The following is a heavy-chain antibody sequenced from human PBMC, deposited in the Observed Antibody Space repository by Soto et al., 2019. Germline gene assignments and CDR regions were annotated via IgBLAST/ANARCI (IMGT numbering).Heavy chain of an antibody. Sequence: SETLSLTCTVSGGSISSSSYYWGWIRQPPGKGLEWIGSIYYSGSTYYNPSLKSRVTISVDTSKNQFSLKLSSVTAADTAVYYCARHQIGGWIQLWFFDYWGQGTLVTVSS. V-gene: IGHV4-39*01. CDR2: IYYSGST. CDR3: ARHQIGGWIQLWFFDY. J-gene: IGHJ4*02. CDR1: GGSISSSSYY. D-gene: IGHD5-18*01.